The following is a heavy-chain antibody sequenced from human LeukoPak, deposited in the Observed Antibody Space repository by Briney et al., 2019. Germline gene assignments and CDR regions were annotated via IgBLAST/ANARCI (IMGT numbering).Heavy chain of an antibody. Sequence: GGSLRLSCEASGFPFSSYGMAWVRQAPGKGLEWMAVISNDGTRKYYADSVKGRFTISRDNSKNTLYLQMNSLRVEDMAVYYCAKDLTELTLALNCWGQGTLVTVSS. CDR2: ISNDGTRK. D-gene: IGHD3-9*01. CDR1: GFPFSSYG. J-gene: IGHJ4*02. CDR3: AKDLTELTLALNC. V-gene: IGHV3-30*18.